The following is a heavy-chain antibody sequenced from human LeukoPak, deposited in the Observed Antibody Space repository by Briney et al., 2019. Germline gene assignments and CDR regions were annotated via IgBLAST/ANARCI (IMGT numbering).Heavy chain of an antibody. Sequence: SETLSLTCTVSGGSISSTTQYRSWIRQPPGKGLEGIGSMDCSGYTYYNPSLKSRVSISVDTSKNQFSLKLTSLTAADTAVYYCARPATIVGARGYAFDIWGQGTMVTVSS. CDR3: ARPATIVGARGYAFDI. CDR1: GGSISSTTQY. CDR2: MDCSGYT. D-gene: IGHD1-26*01. V-gene: IGHV4-39*01. J-gene: IGHJ3*02.